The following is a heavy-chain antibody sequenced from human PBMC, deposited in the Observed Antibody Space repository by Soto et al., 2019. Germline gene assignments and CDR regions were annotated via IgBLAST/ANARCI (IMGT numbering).Heavy chain of an antibody. CDR1: GFTFSSYG. V-gene: IGHV3-33*01. CDR2: IWYDGSNK. J-gene: IGHJ4*02. D-gene: IGHD6-19*01. Sequence: GGSLRLSCAASGFTFSSYGMHWVRQAPGKGLEWVAVIWYDGSNKYYADSVKGRFTISRDNSKNTLYLQMNSLRAEDTAVYYCARDRELLAVAAYFDYWGQGTLVTVSS. CDR3: ARDRELLAVAAYFDY.